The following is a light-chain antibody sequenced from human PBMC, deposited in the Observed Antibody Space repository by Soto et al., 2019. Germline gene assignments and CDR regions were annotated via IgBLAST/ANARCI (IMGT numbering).Light chain of an antibody. CDR1: QGIDTS. CDR3: QQHHGYPIT. Sequence: ILLTQSPSSLSASVGDRVTITCRASQGIDTSLAWYQQKPGKAPKLLIYAASNFQSGVPSRFSGSGSGTHFTLTSSSLQPEDFATYYCQQHHGYPITFGQGTRLEI. V-gene: IGKV1-9*01. J-gene: IGKJ5*01. CDR2: AAS.